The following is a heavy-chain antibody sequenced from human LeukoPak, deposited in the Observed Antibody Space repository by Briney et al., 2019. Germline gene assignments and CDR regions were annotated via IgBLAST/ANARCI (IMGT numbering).Heavy chain of an antibody. V-gene: IGHV3-23*01. CDR2: ISGGGVTT. D-gene: IGHD1-1*01. J-gene: IGHJ4*02. CDR3: AKDSQDWNHHYFDY. CDR1: GIPFRSYA. Sequence: GGSLRLSCAASGIPFRSYAMSWVRQAPGKGLEWVSTISGGGVTTYYADSVKGRFTISRDNSKSTLYLQLNSLGAEDTAVYYCAKDSQDWNHHYFDYWGQGTLVTVSS.